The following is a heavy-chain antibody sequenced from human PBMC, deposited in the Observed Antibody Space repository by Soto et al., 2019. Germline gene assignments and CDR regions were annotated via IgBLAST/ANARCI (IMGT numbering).Heavy chain of an antibody. CDR1: GGSISSYY. J-gene: IGHJ6*03. CDR3: ARRRAVAGTLGREYYYYYMDV. D-gene: IGHD6-19*01. V-gene: IGHV4-59*01. Sequence: SETLSLTCTVSGGSISSYYWSWIRQPPGKGLEWIGYIYYSGSTNYNPSLKSRVTISVDTSKNQFSLKLSSVTAADTAVYYCARRRAVAGTLGREYYYYYMDVWGKGTTVTVSS. CDR2: IYYSGST.